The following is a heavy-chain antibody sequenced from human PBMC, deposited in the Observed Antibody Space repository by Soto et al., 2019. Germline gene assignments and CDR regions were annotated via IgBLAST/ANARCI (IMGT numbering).Heavy chain of an antibody. CDR2: INWNGGST. Sequence: EVQLVESGGGVVRPGGSLGLSCEASGFTFDDYGMSWVRQAPGKGLEWVSGINWNGGSTGYADFVKGRFTISRDNAKNSLYLQMNSLRAEDTALYYCARDGADLYDSSGSLDYWGQGTLVTVSS. V-gene: IGHV3-20*04. J-gene: IGHJ4*02. CDR1: GFTFDDYG. D-gene: IGHD3-22*01. CDR3: ARDGADLYDSSGSLDY.